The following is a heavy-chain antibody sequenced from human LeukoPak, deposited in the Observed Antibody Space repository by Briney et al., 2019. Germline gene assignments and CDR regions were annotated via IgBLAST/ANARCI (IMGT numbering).Heavy chain of an antibody. V-gene: IGHV3-53*01. CDR2: IYSGGST. CDR1: GFTVSSNY. D-gene: IGHD3-9*01. CDR3: AREWYYDILTGYYRVS. J-gene: IGHJ5*02. Sequence: PGGSLRLSCAASGFTVSSNYMSWVRQAPGKGLEWVSVIYSGGSTYYADSVKGRFTISRDNSKNTLCLQMNSLRAEDTAVYYCAREWYYDILTGYYRVSWGQGTLVTVSS.